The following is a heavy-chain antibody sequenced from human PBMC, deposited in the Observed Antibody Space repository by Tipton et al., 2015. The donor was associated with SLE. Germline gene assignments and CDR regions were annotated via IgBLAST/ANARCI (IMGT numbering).Heavy chain of an antibody. V-gene: IGHV4-59*11. CDR3: AKDYNHDNADYN. J-gene: IGHJ4*02. D-gene: IGHD4-17*01. CDR1: AGSISRHY. Sequence: TLSLTCTVSAGSISRHYWSWIRQPPGKGLEWIGYISYSGSTDYNPSLKSRVTISVDKSKNQFSLKLSSVTVADTAVYYCAKDYNHDNADYNWGQGTLVIVSS. CDR2: ISYSGST.